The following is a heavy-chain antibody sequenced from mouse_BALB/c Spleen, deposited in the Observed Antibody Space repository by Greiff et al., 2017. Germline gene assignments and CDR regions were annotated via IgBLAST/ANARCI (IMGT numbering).Heavy chain of an antibody. Sequence: VKLMESGAELMKPGASVKISCKATGYTFSSYWIEWVKQRPGHGLEWIGEILPGSGSTNYNEKFKGKATFTADTSSNTAYMQLSSLTSEDSAVYYCAGGGNHGDYYAMDYWGQGTSVTVSS. CDR1: GYTFSSYW. V-gene: IGHV1-9*01. CDR2: ILPGSGST. CDR3: AGGGNHGDYYAMDY. D-gene: IGHD1-1*02. J-gene: IGHJ4*01.